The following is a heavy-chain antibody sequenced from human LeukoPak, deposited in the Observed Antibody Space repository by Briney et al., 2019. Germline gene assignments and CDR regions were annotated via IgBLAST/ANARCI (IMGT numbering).Heavy chain of an antibody. CDR1: GGSVSGYY. CDR2: INHSGST. D-gene: IGHD5-18*01. CDR3: ARDRGYSYGNWLDP. V-gene: IGHV4-34*01. J-gene: IGHJ5*02. Sequence: SETLSLTCAVYGGSVSGYYWSWIRQPPGKGLEWIGEINHSGSTNYNPSLKSRVTISVDTSKNQFSLKLSSVTAADTAVYYCARDRGYSYGNWLDPWGQGTLVTVSS.